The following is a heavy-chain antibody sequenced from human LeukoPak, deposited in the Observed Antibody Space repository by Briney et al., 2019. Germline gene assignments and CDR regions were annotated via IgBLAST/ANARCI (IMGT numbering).Heavy chain of an antibody. CDR1: GYSFTSYL. CDR2: IYPGDSDT. J-gene: IGHJ4*02. D-gene: IGHD2-2*02. V-gene: IGHV5-51*01. Sequence: GESLKISCKGSGYSFTSYLICWVRQMPGKGLDWLGIIYPGDSDTRYSPPFQGQVTISADKSIDTAYLQWSSLKASDTAMYYCARHASNTYAPFDYWGQGALVTVSS. CDR3: ARHASNTYAPFDY.